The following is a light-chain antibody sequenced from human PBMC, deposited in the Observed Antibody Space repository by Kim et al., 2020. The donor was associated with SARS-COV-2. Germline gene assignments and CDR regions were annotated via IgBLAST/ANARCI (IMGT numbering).Light chain of an antibody. J-gene: IGLJ2*01. CDR3: QVWDTSADHPV. CDR2: FDR. CDR1: NLASRT. Sequence: APGQTARMNCEGNNLASRTVHWYQQRPGQLPVLVIYFDRDRPSGIPDRFSGSNSGNTATLTISRVEAGAEAFYHCQVWDTSADHPVFGGGTQLTVL. V-gene: IGLV3-21*04.